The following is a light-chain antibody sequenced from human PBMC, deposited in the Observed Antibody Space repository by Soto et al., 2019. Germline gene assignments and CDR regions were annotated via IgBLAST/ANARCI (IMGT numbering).Light chain of an antibody. J-gene: IGKJ3*01. CDR1: QRVRCF. CDR3: QQRTNWPPRFT. CDR2: EAS. V-gene: IGKV3-11*01. Sequence: EIVLTQSPAPLSLSPAEIATLSCRAVQRVRCFLAWYQRKPGQAARLLIYEASNRATGIPARFSGSGSGTDFTLTISRLEPEDFAVYSCQQRTNWPPRFTFGPGTKVDIK.